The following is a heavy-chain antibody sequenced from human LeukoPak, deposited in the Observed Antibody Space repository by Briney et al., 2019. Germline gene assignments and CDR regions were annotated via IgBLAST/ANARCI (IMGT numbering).Heavy chain of an antibody. Sequence: PSETLSLTRTVSGGSISSSSYYWGWIRQPPGKGLEWIGSIYYSGSTYYNPSLKSRVTISVDTSKNQFSLKLSSVTAADTAVYYCATQPYYYGSGSQYPSWGQGTLVTVSS. V-gene: IGHV4-39*01. J-gene: IGHJ4*02. D-gene: IGHD3-10*01. CDR3: ATQPYYYGSGSQYPS. CDR2: IYYSGST. CDR1: GGSISSSSYY.